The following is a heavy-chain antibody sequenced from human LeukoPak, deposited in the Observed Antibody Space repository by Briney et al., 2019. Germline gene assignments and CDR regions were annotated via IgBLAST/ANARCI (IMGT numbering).Heavy chain of an antibody. D-gene: IGHD3-10*01. CDR1: GYSLNSYW. CDR3: ARRRGFGEFCDAFDI. V-gene: IGHV5-51*01. CDR2: IYPGDSDT. Sequence: GESLKISCKGSGYSLNSYWIGWVRPMPGKGLEWVGIIYPGDSDTRYSPSFQGQVTISADKSISTAYLQWSSLKASDTATYYCARRRGFGEFCDAFDIWGQGTMVTVSS. J-gene: IGHJ3*02.